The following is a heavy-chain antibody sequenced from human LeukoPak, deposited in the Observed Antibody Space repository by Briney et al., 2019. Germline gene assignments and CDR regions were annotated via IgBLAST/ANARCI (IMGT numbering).Heavy chain of an antibody. CDR2: FDPEDGET. J-gene: IGHJ4*02. Sequence: SVKVSCKVSAYTLTELSMHWGRQAPGKGFEWMGGFDPEDGETIYAQKLQGRVTMTKDTSTATAYMEMSSLRSEDTAVYYCATAPKAHLLGKYYFDYWGQGTLVTVSS. V-gene: IGHV1-24*01. CDR3: ATAPKAHLLGKYYFDY. CDR1: AYTLTELS.